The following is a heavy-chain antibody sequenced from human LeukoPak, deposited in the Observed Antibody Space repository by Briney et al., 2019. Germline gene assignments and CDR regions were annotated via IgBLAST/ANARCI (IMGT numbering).Heavy chain of an antibody. Sequence: GGSLRLSCAASGFTLSNYAMSWVRQAPGKGLQWVSGISSSGGSTYLVDSVKGRFTISRDNSKNTLYLQMNSLRAEDTAVYYCARSLSSRFSGPRRPYYFDYWGQGTLVTVSS. D-gene: IGHD3-16*02. J-gene: IGHJ4*02. CDR3: ARSLSSRFSGPRRPYYFDY. V-gene: IGHV3-23*01. CDR2: ISSSGGST. CDR1: GFTLSNYA.